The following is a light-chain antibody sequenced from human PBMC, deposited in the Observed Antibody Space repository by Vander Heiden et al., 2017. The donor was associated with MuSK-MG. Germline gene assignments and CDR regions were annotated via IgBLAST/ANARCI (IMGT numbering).Light chain of an antibody. J-gene: IGLJ2*01. CDR2: GKN. Sequence: VSVALGQTVRITCQGDSLRSYYASWYQQKPGQAPVLVIYGKNNRPSGSPDRFSGSSSGNTASLTSTGAQAEDEADDYCNSRDSSGNHLGVFGGGTKLTVL. V-gene: IGLV3-19*01. CDR1: SLRSYY. CDR3: NSRDSSGNHLGV.